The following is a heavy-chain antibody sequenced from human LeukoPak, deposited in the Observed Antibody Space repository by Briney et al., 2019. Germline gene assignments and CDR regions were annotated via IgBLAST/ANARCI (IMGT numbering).Heavy chain of an antibody. CDR1: GGTFSSYA. V-gene: IGHV1-69*05. Sequence: GASVKVSCKASGGTFSSYAISWVRQAPGQGLEWMGRIIPIFGTANYAQKFQGGVTITTDESTSTAYMELSSLRSEDTAVYYCARDLGVAGTYWFDPWGQGTLVTVSS. J-gene: IGHJ5*02. D-gene: IGHD6-19*01. CDR3: ARDLGVAGTYWFDP. CDR2: IIPIFGTA.